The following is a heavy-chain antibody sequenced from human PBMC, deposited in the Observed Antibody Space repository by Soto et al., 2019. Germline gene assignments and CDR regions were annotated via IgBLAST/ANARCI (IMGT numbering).Heavy chain of an antibody. Sequence: SETLSLTCTVSGGSISSSSYYWGWIRQPPGKGLEWIGNIYYSGSTNYNPSLKSRVTISVDTSKNQFSLKLSSVTAADTAVYYCASLATTIYYFDYWGQGTLVTVSS. J-gene: IGHJ4*02. CDR1: GGSISSSSYY. CDR2: IYYSGST. V-gene: IGHV4-39*07. CDR3: ASLATTIYYFDY. D-gene: IGHD5-12*01.